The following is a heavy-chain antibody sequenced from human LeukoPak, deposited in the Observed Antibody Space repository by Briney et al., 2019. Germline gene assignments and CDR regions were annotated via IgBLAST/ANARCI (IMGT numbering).Heavy chain of an antibody. V-gene: IGHV1-2*02. CDR1: GHTFTAYY. D-gene: IGHD3-22*01. Sequence: EASVKVSCKASGHTFTAYYMLWVRQAPGQGLEWMGWINPNSGGTNFAPNFQGRVTMTRDTSISTAYMELSGLTSDDTAVYFCATYYSDTSARDWGQGTLVTVSS. J-gene: IGHJ4*02. CDR3: ATYYSDTSARD. CDR2: INPNSGGT.